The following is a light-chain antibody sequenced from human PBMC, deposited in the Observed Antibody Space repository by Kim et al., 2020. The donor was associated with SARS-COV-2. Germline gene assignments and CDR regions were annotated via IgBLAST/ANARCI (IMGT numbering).Light chain of an antibody. CDR1: KLEDKF. J-gene: IGLJ2*01. CDR3: LAWDSSTVV. CDR2: QDA. Sequence: SYELTQPPSVSVSPGQTASITCSGEKLEDKFACWYQQKPGQSPVLVIYQDAKRPSGIPERFSGSNSGNTATLTISGAQAMDEADYYCLAWDSSTVVFGGGTQLTVL. V-gene: IGLV3-1*01.